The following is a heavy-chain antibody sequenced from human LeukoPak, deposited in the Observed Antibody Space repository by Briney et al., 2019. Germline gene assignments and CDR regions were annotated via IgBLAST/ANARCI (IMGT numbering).Heavy chain of an antibody. J-gene: IGHJ3*01. CDR2: IYHSGTT. CDR3: ARQRDYADYLDALDV. V-gene: IGHV4-59*08. D-gene: IGHD4-17*01. Sequence: SETLSLTCTVSGGSISSYYWNWIRQPPGKGLEWIGYIYHSGTTNYNPSLKSRVTISADTSKNQFSLKLTSVTAADTAIYYCARQRDYADYLDALDVWGQGTMVTVSS. CDR1: GGSISSYY.